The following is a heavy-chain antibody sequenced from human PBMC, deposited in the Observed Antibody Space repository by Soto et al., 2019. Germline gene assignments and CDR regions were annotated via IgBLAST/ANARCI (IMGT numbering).Heavy chain of an antibody. CDR2: IYYSGST. D-gene: IGHD6-19*01. J-gene: IGHJ3*02. V-gene: IGHV4-61*05. CDR3: ARIYSSGWYVDAFDI. CDR1: GGSISSSIYY. Sequence: PSETLSLTCAVSGGSISSSIYYWGWIRQPPGKGLEWIGYIYYSGSTNYNTSLKSRVTISVDTSKNQFSLKLSSVTAADTAVYYCARIYSSGWYVDAFDIWGQGTMVTVSS.